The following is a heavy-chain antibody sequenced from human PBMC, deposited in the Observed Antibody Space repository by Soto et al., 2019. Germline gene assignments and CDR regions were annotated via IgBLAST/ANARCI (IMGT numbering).Heavy chain of an antibody. D-gene: IGHD6-19*01. V-gene: IGHV1-24*01. CDR2: FDPEDGET. Sequence: QVQLVQSGAEVKKPGASVKVSCKVSGYTLTDLSMHWVRQAPGKGLEWMGGFDPEDGETIYAQKFQGRVTMTEDTYTDTAYMELSSLRSEDTAVYYCATSNYSGGWYLGESLDYWGQGNLVTVSS. J-gene: IGHJ4*02. CDR1: GYTLTDLS. CDR3: ATSNYSGGWYLGESLDY.